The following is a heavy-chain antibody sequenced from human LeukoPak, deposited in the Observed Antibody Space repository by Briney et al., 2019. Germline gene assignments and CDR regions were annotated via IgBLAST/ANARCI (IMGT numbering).Heavy chain of an antibody. V-gene: IGHV4-34*01. CDR3: ARRLIAAAGNDY. CDR2: INHSGST. D-gene: IGHD6-13*01. Sequence: SETLSLTCAVYGGSFSGYYWSWIRQPPGKGLEWIGEINHSGSTNYNPSLKSRVTISVDTSKNQFSLKLSSVTAADTAVYYCARRLIAAAGNDYWGQGTLVTVSS. CDR1: GGSFSGYY. J-gene: IGHJ4*02.